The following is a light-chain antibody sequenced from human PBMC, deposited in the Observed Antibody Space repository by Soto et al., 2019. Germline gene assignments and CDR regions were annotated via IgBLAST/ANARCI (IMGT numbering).Light chain of an antibody. J-gene: IGKJ2*01. Sequence: EIVMTQSPVTLSVSPGERATLSCRASQSVSSSLAWYQQKPGLAPRLLIYDASSRATGIPDRFSGSGSGTDFTLTISRLEPEDFAVYYCQQYGNSPYTFGQGTKLEIK. V-gene: IGKV3D-20*01. CDR2: DAS. CDR1: QSVSSS. CDR3: QQYGNSPYT.